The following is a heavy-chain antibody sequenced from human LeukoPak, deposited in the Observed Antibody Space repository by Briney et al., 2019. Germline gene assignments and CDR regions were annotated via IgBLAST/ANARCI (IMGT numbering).Heavy chain of an antibody. Sequence: SETLSLTCAVSGGSVSSSGYYWSWIRQPPGKGLEWIAYIYYTGRTNYNPSLKSRVTISLDTSNSQFSLKLSSVTAADTAVYYCAKLETRGYQGIEYWGQGTLVTVSS. CDR3: AKLETRGYQGIEY. J-gene: IGHJ4*02. V-gene: IGHV4-61*08. CDR1: GGSVSSSGYY. D-gene: IGHD3-10*01. CDR2: IYYTGRT.